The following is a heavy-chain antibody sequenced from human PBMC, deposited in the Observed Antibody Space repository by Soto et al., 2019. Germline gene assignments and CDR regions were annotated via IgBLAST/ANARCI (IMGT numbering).Heavy chain of an antibody. CDR1: GGTFSSYA. CDR2: IIPIFGTA. J-gene: IGHJ3*02. CDR3: ATVDSRRAFDI. D-gene: IGHD2-15*01. V-gene: IGHV1-69*13. Sequence: SVKFSCKASGGTFSSYAISWVRQAPGQGLEWMGGIIPIFGTAIYAQNFQVRXTXXXXXSTDTAYMELSSLRSEDTAVYYCATVDSRRAFDIWGQGTMVTVSS.